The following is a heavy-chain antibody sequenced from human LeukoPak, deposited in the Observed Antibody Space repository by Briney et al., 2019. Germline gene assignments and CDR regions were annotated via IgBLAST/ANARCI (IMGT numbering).Heavy chain of an antibody. Sequence: SETLSLTCAVYGGSFSGYYWSWIRQPPGKGLEWIGEINHSGSTNYNPSLKSRVTISVDTSKNQFSLNLTSVTAADTAVYYCALRPPSSWFDPWGQGILVTVSS. J-gene: IGHJ5*02. CDR2: INHSGST. CDR3: ALRPPSSWFDP. CDR1: GGSFSGYY. V-gene: IGHV4-34*01.